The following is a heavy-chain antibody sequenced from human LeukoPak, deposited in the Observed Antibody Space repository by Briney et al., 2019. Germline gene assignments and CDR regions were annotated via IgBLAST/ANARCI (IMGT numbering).Heavy chain of an antibody. CDR2: LNQYGDHK. V-gene: IGHV3-7*01. J-gene: IGHJ4*02. CDR1: GFTFRNYW. Sequence: GGSLRLSCAASGFTFRNYWMTWVRQAPGKGLEWVAHLNQYGDHKYYDDSVKGRFTISRDDARDSLYLEMNSLTVEDTAVYFCSRDLGTGRPHDFWGQGTLVTVSS. CDR3: SRDLGTGRPHDF. D-gene: IGHD3/OR15-3a*01.